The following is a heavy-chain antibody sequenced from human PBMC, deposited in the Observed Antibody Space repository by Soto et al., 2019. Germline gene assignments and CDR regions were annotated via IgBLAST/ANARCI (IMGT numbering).Heavy chain of an antibody. J-gene: IGHJ4*02. CDR1: GGSISSGDYY. V-gene: IGHV4-30-4*01. CDR2: IYYSGST. D-gene: IGHD6-13*01. CDR3: ARDAGAAAGPSDFDY. Sequence: SSETLSLTCTVSGGSISSGDYYWSWIRQPPGKGLEWIGYIYYSGSTYYNPSLKSRVTISVDTSKNQFSLKLSSVTAADTAVYYCARDAGAAAGPSDFDYWGQGTLVTVSS.